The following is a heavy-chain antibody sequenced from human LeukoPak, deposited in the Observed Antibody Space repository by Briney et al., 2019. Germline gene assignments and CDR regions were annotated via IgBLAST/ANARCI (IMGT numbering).Heavy chain of an antibody. D-gene: IGHD6-13*01. V-gene: IGHV4-4*07. CDR3: ARSGPVYSSWYWFDP. J-gene: IGHJ5*02. Sequence: SETLSLTCTVSGGSISSYYWSWIRQPAGKGLEWIGRIYTSGSTNYNPSLKSRVTMSVDTSKNQFSLKLSSVTAADTAVYYCARSGPVYSSWYWFDPWGQGTLVTVSS. CDR2: IYTSGST. CDR1: GGSISSYY.